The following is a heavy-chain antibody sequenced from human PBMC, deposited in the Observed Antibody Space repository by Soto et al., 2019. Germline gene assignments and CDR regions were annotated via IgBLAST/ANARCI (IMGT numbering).Heavy chain of an antibody. CDR1: GYSISSGYY. V-gene: IGHV4-38-2*01. J-gene: IGHJ6*02. CDR2: IYHSGST. D-gene: IGHD6-6*01. CDR3: ARVGMYSSSSFYYGMDV. Sequence: PSEPLSLTCAVSGYSISSGYYWGWIRQAPVKGLEWIGSIYHSGSTYYNPSLKSRVTISVDTSKKKFSLKLSSVTAADTAVYYCARVGMYSSSSFYYGMDVWGQGTTVNVSS.